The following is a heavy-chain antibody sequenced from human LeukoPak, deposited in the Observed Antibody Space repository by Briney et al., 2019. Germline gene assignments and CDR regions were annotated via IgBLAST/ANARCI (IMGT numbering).Heavy chain of an antibody. CDR1: GYSISSGYY. CDR2: IYHSGST. V-gene: IGHV4-38-2*02. CDR3: ARHRGYFGSGSNYYYYYYMDV. J-gene: IGHJ6*03. D-gene: IGHD3-10*01. Sequence: SETLSLTCTVSGYSISSGYYWGWIRQPPGKGLEWIGIIYHSGSTYYNPSLKSRVTISVDTSKNQFSLKLSSVTAADTAVYYCARHRGYFGSGSNYYYYYYMDVWSTGTAVTISS.